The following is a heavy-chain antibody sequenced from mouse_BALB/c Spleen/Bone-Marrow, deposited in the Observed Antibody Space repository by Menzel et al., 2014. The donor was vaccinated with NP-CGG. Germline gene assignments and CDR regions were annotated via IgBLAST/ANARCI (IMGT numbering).Heavy chain of an antibody. CDR3: TRLFYGSSDYAMDN. V-gene: IGHV1S16*01. CDR1: GYTFTSYW. D-gene: IGHD1-1*01. Sequence: QVQLQQPGAELVKPGASVKLSCKASGYTFTSYWMHWVKLRPGQGFEWIGEINPNNGGSNYNEKFKRKATLTVDKSSSTAYMQLNSLTSEDSAVYYCTRLFYGSSDYAMDNWGQGTSVPVSS. CDR2: INPNNGGS. J-gene: IGHJ4*01.